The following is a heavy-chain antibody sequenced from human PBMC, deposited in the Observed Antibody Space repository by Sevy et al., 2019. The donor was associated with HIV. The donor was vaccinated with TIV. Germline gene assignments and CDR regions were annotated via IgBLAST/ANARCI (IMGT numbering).Heavy chain of an antibody. J-gene: IGHJ3*02. CDR3: ARATGTEGLDAFDI. V-gene: IGHV3-21*01. CDR2: FSSSGYYI. Sequence: GGSLRLSCAASGFTFSDYSLNWVRQAPGKGLEWVSSFSSSGYYIYYSDSVKGRCPFTRDNAKNSMYLQMKSLRAGDTAVYYCARATGTEGLDAFDIWGQGTMVTVSS. D-gene: IGHD1-1*01. CDR1: GFTFSDYS.